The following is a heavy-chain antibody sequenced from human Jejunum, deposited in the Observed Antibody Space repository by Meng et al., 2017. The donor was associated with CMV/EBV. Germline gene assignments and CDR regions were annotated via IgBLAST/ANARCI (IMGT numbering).Heavy chain of an antibody. CDR2: ISGSGGDT. Sequence: TFSSFAMTWVRQAPGKGLEWVSVISGSGGDTNYADSVKGRFTISRDNSKNTLYLQIHSLRAEDTAVYYCAKESGQYQMLSYYGLDVWGQGTTVTVSS. D-gene: IGHD2-2*01. CDR1: TFSSFA. J-gene: IGHJ6*02. V-gene: IGHV3-23*01. CDR3: AKESGQYQMLSYYGLDV.